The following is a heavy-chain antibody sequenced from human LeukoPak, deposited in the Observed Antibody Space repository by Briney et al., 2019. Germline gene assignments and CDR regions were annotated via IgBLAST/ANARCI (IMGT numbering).Heavy chain of an antibody. CDR2: IYPSGST. Sequence: PSETLSLTCTVSGGSISSYYWSWIRQPAGKGLEWIGHIYPSGSTNYNPSLKSRVTMSVDTSKNQFSLKLSSVTAADTAVYYCARARRIAVAGTSDYYYYGMDVWGQGTTVTVSS. CDR3: ARARRIAVAGTSDYYYYGMDV. V-gene: IGHV4-4*07. CDR1: GGSISSYY. D-gene: IGHD6-19*01. J-gene: IGHJ6*02.